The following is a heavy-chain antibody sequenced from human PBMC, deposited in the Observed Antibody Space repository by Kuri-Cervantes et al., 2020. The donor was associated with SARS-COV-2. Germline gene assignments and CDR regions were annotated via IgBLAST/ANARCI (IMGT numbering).Heavy chain of an antibody. CDR2: IRYDGSNK. CDR1: GFTFSSYA. D-gene: IGHD5-18*01. V-gene: IGHV3-30*02. J-gene: IGHJ4*02. Sequence: GESLKISCAASGFTFSSYAMHWVRQAPGKGLEWVAVIRYDGSNKYYADSVKGRVTISRDNSKNSLYLQMNSLRAEDTAVYYCADDGGDTVLLFDYWGQGTLVTVSS. CDR3: ADDGGDTVLLFDY.